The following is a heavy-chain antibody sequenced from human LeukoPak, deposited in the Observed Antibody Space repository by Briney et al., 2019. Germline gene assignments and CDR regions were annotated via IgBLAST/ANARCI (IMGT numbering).Heavy chain of an antibody. V-gene: IGHV1-69*13. D-gene: IGHD3-22*01. CDR2: IIPIFGTA. J-gene: IGHJ4*02. Sequence: SVKVSCKASGGTFSSYAISWVRQAPGQGLEWMGGIIPIFGTANYAQKFQGRVTITADESTSTAYTELSSLRSEDTAVYYCARIDSSGYEAYYFDYWGQGTLVTVSS. CDR3: ARIDSSGYEAYYFDY. CDR1: GGTFSSYA.